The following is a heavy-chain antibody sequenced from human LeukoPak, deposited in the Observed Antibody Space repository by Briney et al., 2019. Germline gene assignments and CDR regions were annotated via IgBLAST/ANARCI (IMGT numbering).Heavy chain of an antibody. CDR1: GFTFSSYS. V-gene: IGHV3-48*02. CDR3: ARDYSSSGTFFGYYYGMDV. D-gene: IGHD2-2*01. J-gene: IGHJ6*02. Sequence: PGGSLRLSCAASGFTFSSYSMNWVRQPPGKGLDWISYISGSSKIIHWAESLKGRFTISRDNAKNSLYLQMNSLRDEDTAVYYCARDYSSSGTFFGYYYGMDVWGQGTTVTVSS. CDR2: ISGSSKII.